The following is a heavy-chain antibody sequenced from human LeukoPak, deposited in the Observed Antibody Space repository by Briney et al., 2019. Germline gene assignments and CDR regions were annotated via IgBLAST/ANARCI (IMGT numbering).Heavy chain of an antibody. CDR3: ARDYLGYCSGGSCVPDY. V-gene: IGHV3-21*01. D-gene: IGHD2-15*01. CDR1: GFTFSTYS. J-gene: IGHJ4*02. CDR2: ITRGSGYI. Sequence: PGGSLRLSCAATGFTFSTYSMNWVRQAPGKGLEWVSSITRGSGYIYYADSVKGRFTISRDNSKNTLYLQMNSLRAEDTAVYYCARDYLGYCSGGSCVPDYWGQGTLVTVSS.